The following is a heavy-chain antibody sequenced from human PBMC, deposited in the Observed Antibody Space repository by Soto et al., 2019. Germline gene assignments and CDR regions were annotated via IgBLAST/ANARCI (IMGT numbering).Heavy chain of an antibody. J-gene: IGHJ5*02. CDR1: GYIFTTYD. D-gene: IGHD3-9*01. Sequence: QVQLVQSGAEVKKPGASVKVSCKTSGYIFTTYDINWVRQAAGQGLEWVGRINPNNGKTDYAENLQSRLTMTRDASISTVYMELSSLTSDDTAVYYCAKDFEGLYNWFDPWGQGTLVIVSS. CDR3: AKDFEGLYNWFDP. CDR2: INPNNGKT. V-gene: IGHV1-8*01.